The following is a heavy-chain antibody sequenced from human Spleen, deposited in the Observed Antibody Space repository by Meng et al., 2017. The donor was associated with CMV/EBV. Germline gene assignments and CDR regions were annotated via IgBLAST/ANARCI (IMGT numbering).Heavy chain of an antibody. CDR1: GGSFNNFY. V-gene: IGHV4-34*01. Sequence: PSAPLSLTCAVYGGSFNNFYWSWIRQPPGKGLEWIGEINHSGGSNYNPSLKSRVTISVDTSKNQFSLKLTSVTAADTAVYYCATRSSWGQGTLVTVSS. CDR3: ATRSS. D-gene: IGHD2-15*01. J-gene: IGHJ5*02. CDR2: INHSGGS.